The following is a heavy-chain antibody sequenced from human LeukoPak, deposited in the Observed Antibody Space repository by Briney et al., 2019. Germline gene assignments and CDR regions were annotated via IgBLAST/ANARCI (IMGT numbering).Heavy chain of an antibody. Sequence: SETLSLTCTVSGASISSYYWAWIRQPPGKGLEWIGYIYYSGSTNYNPSLKSRVTISVDTSKNQFSLKLSSVTAADTAVYYCARGVPAFASFDIWGQGTMVTVSS. V-gene: IGHV4-59*01. J-gene: IGHJ3*02. CDR1: GASISSYY. D-gene: IGHD2-2*01. CDR3: ARGVPAFASFDI. CDR2: IYYSGST.